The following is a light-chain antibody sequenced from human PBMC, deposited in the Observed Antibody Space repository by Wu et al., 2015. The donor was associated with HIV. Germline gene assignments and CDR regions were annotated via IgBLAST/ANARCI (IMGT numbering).Light chain of an antibody. CDR1: QSVASTS. Sequence: EIVLTQSPGTLSISSGERATLSCRASQSVASTSLAWYQQKPGQAPRLLIYGASIRAPGIAERFSGGVSGTDFTLTINKLEPEDFALYYCQLYGSSPRYSFGQGTNLEIK. V-gene: IGKV3-20*01. J-gene: IGKJ2*03. CDR2: GAS. CDR3: QLYGSSPRYS.